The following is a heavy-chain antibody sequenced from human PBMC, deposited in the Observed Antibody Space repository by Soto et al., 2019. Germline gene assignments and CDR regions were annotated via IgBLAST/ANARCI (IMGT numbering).Heavy chain of an antibody. Sequence: QVQLQQWGAGLLKPSETLSLTCAVYGGSFSGYYWSWIRQPPGKGLEWIGEINHSGSTNYNPSLKGRVTISVDPSKNQFSLKLRSVTAADTGVYYCARGGYSGLSSWGQGTLVTVSS. CDR1: GGSFSGYY. D-gene: IGHD6-13*01. CDR3: ARGGYSGLSS. CDR2: INHSGST. J-gene: IGHJ5*02. V-gene: IGHV4-34*01.